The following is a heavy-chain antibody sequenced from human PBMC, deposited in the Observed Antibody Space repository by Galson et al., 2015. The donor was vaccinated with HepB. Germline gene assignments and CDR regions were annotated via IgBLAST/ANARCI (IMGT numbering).Heavy chain of an antibody. V-gene: IGHV1-69*13. CDR3: ARGPYDSSGCFDY. D-gene: IGHD3-22*01. CDR1: GGTFSSYA. J-gene: IGHJ4*02. Sequence: SVKVSCKASGGTFSSYAISWVRQAPGQGLEWMGGIIPIFGTANYAQKFQGRVTITADESTSTAYMELSSLRSEDTAVYYCARGPYDSSGCFDYWGQGTLVTVSS. CDR2: IIPIFGTA.